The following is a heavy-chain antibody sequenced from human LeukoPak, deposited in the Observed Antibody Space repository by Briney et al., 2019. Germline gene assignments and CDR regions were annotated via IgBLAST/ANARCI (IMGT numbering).Heavy chain of an antibody. J-gene: IGHJ6*03. D-gene: IGHD3-10*01. CDR1: GFTFSSYS. V-gene: IGHV3-21*01. Sequence: GGSLRLSCAASGFTFSSYSMNWVRQAPGKGLEWVSSISSSSSYIYYADSVKGRFTISRDNAKNSLFLQMNSLRAEDTAVYYCARSLWFGYYYMDVWGKGTTVTISS. CDR3: ARSLWFGYYYMDV. CDR2: ISSSSSYI.